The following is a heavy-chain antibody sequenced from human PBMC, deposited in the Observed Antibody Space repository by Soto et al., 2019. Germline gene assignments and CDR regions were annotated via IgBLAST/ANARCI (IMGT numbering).Heavy chain of an antibody. CDR2: IYYSGST. V-gene: IGHV4-31*03. CDR3: ARGTPGYCSSTSCGEGPDMDV. D-gene: IGHD2-2*01. CDR1: GGSISSGGYY. J-gene: IGHJ6*03. Sequence: SETLSLTCTVSGGSISSGGYYWSWIRQHPGKGLEWIGYIYYSGSTYYNPSLKSRVTISVDTSKNQFSLKLSSVTAADTAVYYCARGTPGYCSSTSCGEGPDMDVWGKGTTVTVSS.